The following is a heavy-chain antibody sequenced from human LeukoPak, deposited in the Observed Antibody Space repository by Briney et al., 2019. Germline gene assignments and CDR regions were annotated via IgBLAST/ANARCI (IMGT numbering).Heavy chain of an antibody. Sequence: ASVKVSCKASGYTFTGYYMHWVRQAPGQGLEWMGWINPNSGGTNYAQKFQGRVTMTRDTSISTAYMELRSLRSEGTAVYYCAKGGTMVRGVNPLGDYGMDVWGQGTTVTVSS. D-gene: IGHD3-10*01. J-gene: IGHJ6*02. CDR1: GYTFTGYY. CDR2: INPNSGGT. CDR3: AKGGTMVRGVNPLGDYGMDV. V-gene: IGHV1-2*02.